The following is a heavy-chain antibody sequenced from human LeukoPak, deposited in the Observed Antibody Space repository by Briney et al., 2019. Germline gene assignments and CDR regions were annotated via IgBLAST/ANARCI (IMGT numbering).Heavy chain of an antibody. CDR1: GFTFRSYA. J-gene: IGHJ5*02. V-gene: IGHV3-30*04. D-gene: IGHD3-10*01. CDR2: ISYDGSNK. CDR3: ARESGYHGSGFDP. Sequence: PGGSLRLSCAASGFTFRSYAMHWVRQTPGKGLEWVAVISYDGSNKYYIDSVKGRFTISRDNAKNTLYLQMNSLRDEDTAVYYCARESGYHGSGFDPWGQGTLVTVSS.